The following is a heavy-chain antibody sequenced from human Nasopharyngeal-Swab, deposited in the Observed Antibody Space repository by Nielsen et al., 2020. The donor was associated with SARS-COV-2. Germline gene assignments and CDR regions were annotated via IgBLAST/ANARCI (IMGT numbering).Heavy chain of an antibody. D-gene: IGHD1-26*01. Sequence: WIRQPPGKGLEWVGFIRSKAYGGTTEYAASVKGRFTISRDDSKSIAYLQMNSLKTEDTAVYYCPRAFKDPGRPGDSWFDPWGQGTLVTVSS. V-gene: IGHV3-49*02. CDR3: PRAFKDPGRPGDSWFDP. J-gene: IGHJ5*02. CDR2: IRSKAYGGTT.